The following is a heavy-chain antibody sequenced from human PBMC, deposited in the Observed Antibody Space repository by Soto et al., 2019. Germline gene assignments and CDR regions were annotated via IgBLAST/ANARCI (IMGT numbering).Heavy chain of an antibody. V-gene: IGHV4-30-2*01. J-gene: IGHJ5*02. Sequence: QLQLQESGSGLVKPSQTLSLTCAVSGGSISSGGYSWSWIRQPPGKGLEWIGYIYHSGSTYYNPSLKSRVTISVDRSKYQFSLKLGSIIPADTSMYYCASVPGPWGQGTLVTVSS. D-gene: IGHD6-6*01. CDR3: ASVPGP. CDR2: IYHSGST. CDR1: GGSISSGGYS.